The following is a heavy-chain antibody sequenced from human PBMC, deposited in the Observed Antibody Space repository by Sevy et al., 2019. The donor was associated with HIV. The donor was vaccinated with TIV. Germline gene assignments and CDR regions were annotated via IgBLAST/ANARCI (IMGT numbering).Heavy chain of an antibody. CDR1: EFTFSNFW. J-gene: IGHJ6*02. V-gene: IGHV3-7*03. CDR2: IKRDGSEK. CDR3: ARDCSSTSCLWGLDV. D-gene: IGHD2-2*01. Sequence: GGSLRLSCAASEFTFSNFWMSWVRQAPGKGLEWVANIKRDGSEKYYMASVKGRFTISRDNAKKSMYLQMNSLRAEDTAIYFCARDCSSTSCLWGLDVWGQGTTVTVSS.